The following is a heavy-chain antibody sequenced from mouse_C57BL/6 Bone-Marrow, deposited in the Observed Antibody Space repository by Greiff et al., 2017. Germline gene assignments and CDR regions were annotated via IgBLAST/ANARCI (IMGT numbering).Heavy chain of an antibody. J-gene: IGHJ1*03. CDR1: GFNIKDYY. CDR2: IDPEDGDT. D-gene: IGHD2-1*01. V-gene: IGHV14-1*01. CDR3: TTHGKYPCWYFDV. Sequence: EVQLQQSGAELVRPGASVKLSCTASGFNIKDYYMHWVKQRPEQGLEWIGRIDPEDGDTEYAPKFQGKATMTADTSSNTAYLQLSSLTSEDTAGXYWTTHGKYPCWYFDVWGTGTTVTVSS.